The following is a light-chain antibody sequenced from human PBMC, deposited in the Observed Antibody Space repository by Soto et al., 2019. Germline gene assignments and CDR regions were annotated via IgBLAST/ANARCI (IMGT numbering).Light chain of an antibody. V-gene: IGKV1-5*03. CDR3: QQYHSRSLT. CDR1: QSISSW. Sequence: DIQMTQSRSTLSASVGDRVTITCRASQSISSWLAWYQQKPGKAPKLLMYEASNLESGVPSRFSGSGSGTDFTLTISSLQPDDFATYHCQQYHSRSLTFGGGTKVEIK. CDR2: EAS. J-gene: IGKJ4*01.